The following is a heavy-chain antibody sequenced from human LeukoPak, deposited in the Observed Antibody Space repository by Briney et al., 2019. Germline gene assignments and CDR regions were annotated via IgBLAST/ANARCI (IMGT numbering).Heavy chain of an antibody. CDR1: GDSVSSKSAA. D-gene: IGHD2-15*01. CDR3: ARLVGGSPEY. V-gene: IGHV6-1*01. J-gene: IGHJ4*02. Sequence: SQTLSLTCAISGDSVSSKSAALNWIRLSPSRGLDWLGRTFYRSKWHNDYAVSVKSRITINPDTSKNQFSLQLKSVTPEDTGVYYCARLVGGSPEYWGQGTLVTVSS. CDR2: TFYRSKWHN.